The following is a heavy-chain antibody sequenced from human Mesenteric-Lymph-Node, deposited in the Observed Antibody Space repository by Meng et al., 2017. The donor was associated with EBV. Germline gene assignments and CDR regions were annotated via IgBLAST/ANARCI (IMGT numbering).Heavy chain of an antibody. CDR3: ARTYYYDSSGYAPFDY. CDR1: GGSVSSSSYY. D-gene: IGHD3-22*01. V-gene: IGHV4-39*07. J-gene: IGHJ4*02. CDR2: IYYSGSI. Sequence: QLQRQESGPGLVKPSETLSLTCIVSGGSVSSSSYYWGWIRQPPGKGLEWIGSIYYSGSIYYNPSLKSRVTISVDTSKNQFSLKLSSVTAADTAVYYCARTYYYDSSGYAPFDYWGQGTLVTVSS.